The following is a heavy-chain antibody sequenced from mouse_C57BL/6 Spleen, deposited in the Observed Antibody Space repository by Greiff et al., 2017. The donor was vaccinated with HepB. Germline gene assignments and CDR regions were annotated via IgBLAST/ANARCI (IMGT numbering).Heavy chain of an antibody. CDR3: ARMKVITTVVEDYFDY. Sequence: VQLQQSGPELVKPWASVKISCKASGSSFTGYYMNLVNQSPTTTLEWIGDLDPSTGGTTYNQKFKAKATLTVDKSSSTAYMQLKSLTSEDSAVYYCARMKVITTVVEDYFDYWGQGTTLTVSS. V-gene: IGHV1-42*01. D-gene: IGHD1-1*01. CDR1: GSSFTGYY. CDR2: LDPSTGGT. J-gene: IGHJ2*01.